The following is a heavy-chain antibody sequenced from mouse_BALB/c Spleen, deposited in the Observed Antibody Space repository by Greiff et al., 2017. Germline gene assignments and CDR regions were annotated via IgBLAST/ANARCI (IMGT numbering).Heavy chain of an antibody. V-gene: IGHV7-3*02. CDR3: ARDSNYGYDGGAMDY. CDR2: IRNKANGYTT. J-gene: IGHJ4*01. CDR1: GFTFTDYY. D-gene: IGHD2-14*01. Sequence: EVKLMESGGGLVQPGGSLRLSCATSGFTFTDYYMSWVRQPPGKALEWLGCIRNKANGYTTAYSASVKGRFTISSDNSQSILYLQMHTLRAEDSATYYCARDSNYGYDGGAMDYWGQGTSVTVSS.